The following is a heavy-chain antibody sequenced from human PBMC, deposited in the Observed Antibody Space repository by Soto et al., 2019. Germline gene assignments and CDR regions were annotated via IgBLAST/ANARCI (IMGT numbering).Heavy chain of an antibody. CDR2: ISWNSGSI. CDR1: GFTFDDYA. V-gene: IGHV3-9*01. Sequence: EVQLVESGGGLVQPGRSLRLSCAASGFTFDDYAMHWVRQAPGKGLEWVSGISWNSGSIGYADSVKGRFTISRDNAKNSLYLQMNSLRAEDTALYYCAKDGEWELQGYFQHWGLGTLVTVSS. D-gene: IGHD1-26*01. J-gene: IGHJ1*01. CDR3: AKDGEWELQGYFQH.